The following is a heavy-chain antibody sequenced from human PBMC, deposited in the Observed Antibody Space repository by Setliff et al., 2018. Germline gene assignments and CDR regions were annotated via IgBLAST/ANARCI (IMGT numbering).Heavy chain of an antibody. Sequence: PGGSLRLSCAASGFTFSSYSMNWVRQAPGKGLEWVSSISSSSSYIYYADSVKGRFTISRDNAKNSLYLQMNSLRAEDTAVYYCARATAPIVVKDAFDIWGQGTMVTVSS. CDR3: ARATAPIVVKDAFDI. CDR1: GFTFSSYS. CDR2: ISSSSSYI. D-gene: IGHD3-22*01. J-gene: IGHJ3*02. V-gene: IGHV3-21*01.